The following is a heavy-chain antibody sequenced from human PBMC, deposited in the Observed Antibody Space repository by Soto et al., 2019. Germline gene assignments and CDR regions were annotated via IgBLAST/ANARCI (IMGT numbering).Heavy chain of an antibody. CDR1: GYTFTSYD. V-gene: IGHV1-8*01. J-gene: IGHJ4*02. CDR3: ARVKPKGWYYFDY. Sequence: EASVKVSCKASGYTFTSYDINWVRQATGQGLEWMGWMNPNSGNTGYAQKFQGRVTMTRNTSISTAYMELSSLRSEDTAVYYCARVKPKGWYYFDYWGQGTLVTVSS. CDR2: MNPNSGNT.